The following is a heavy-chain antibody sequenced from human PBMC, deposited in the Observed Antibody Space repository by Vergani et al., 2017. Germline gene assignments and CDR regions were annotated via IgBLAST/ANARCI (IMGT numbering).Heavy chain of an antibody. Sequence: QVQLQQWGAGLLKPSETLSLTCAVYGGSFSGYYWSWIRQPPGKGLEWIGEINHSGSTNSNPSLKSRVTISVDTSKNQFSLKLSSVTAADTAVYYCSRVWSHTRLGYFDYWGQGTLVTVSS. CDR3: SRVWSHTRLGYFDY. D-gene: IGHD2-8*02. J-gene: IGHJ4*02. CDR1: GGSFSGYY. CDR2: INHSGST. V-gene: IGHV4-34*01.